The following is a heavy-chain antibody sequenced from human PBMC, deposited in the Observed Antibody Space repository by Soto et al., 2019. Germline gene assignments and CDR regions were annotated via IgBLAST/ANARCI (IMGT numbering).Heavy chain of an antibody. Sequence: QVQLQESGPGLVKPSETLSLTCTVSGGSISTYYWSWIRQPPGKGLEWIGYIFYSGNTNYNPSLKSRVTMSVDTSKTQFSLTLSSVTAADTALDYCARGFRSSTSCYNDWFDPWGQGTLVTVSS. V-gene: IGHV4-59*01. J-gene: IGHJ5*02. CDR3: ARGFRSSTSCYNDWFDP. CDR2: IFYSGNT. CDR1: GGSISTYY. D-gene: IGHD2-2*02.